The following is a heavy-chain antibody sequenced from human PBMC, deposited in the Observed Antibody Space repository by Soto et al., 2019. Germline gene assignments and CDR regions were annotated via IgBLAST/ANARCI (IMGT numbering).Heavy chain of an antibody. CDR3: ARSQGSSTSLEIYYYYYSGMDV. Sequence: QVQLVQSGAEVKKPGSSVKVSCKASGVTFSSYAISWVRQAPGHGLEWMGGIIPISETTNYAQKFQGRVTITADESKSTAYMELSRLRSEDTAVYYCARSQGSSTSLEIYYYYYSGMDVWGQGTTVTVSS. D-gene: IGHD2-2*01. V-gene: IGHV1-69*01. CDR1: GVTFSSYA. J-gene: IGHJ6*02. CDR2: IIPISETT.